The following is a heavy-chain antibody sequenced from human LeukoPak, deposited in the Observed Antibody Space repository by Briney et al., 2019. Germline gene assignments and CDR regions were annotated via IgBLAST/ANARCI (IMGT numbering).Heavy chain of an antibody. D-gene: IGHD6-13*01. CDR3: ARDPHIAAAGTHAFDI. J-gene: IGHJ3*02. Sequence: SQTLSLTCTVSGGSISSGGYYWSWIRQPPGKGLEWIGYIYHSGSTYYNPSLKSRVTISVDRSKNQFSLKLSSVTAADTAVYYCARDPHIAAAGTHAFDIWGQGTMVTVSS. CDR1: GGSISSGGYY. CDR2: IYHSGST. V-gene: IGHV4-30-2*01.